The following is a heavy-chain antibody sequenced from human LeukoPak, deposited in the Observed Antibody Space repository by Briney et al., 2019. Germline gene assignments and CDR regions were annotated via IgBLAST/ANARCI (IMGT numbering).Heavy chain of an antibody. CDR1: GGSISSGGYY. CDR3: AREGVGATYYYYYMDV. Sequence: PSETLSLTCTVSGGSISSGGYYWSWIRQPPGKGLEWIGYIYHSGSTYYNPSLKSRVTISVDRSKNQFSLKLSSVTAADTAVYYCAREGVGATYYYYYMDVWGKGTTVTVSS. J-gene: IGHJ6*03. CDR2: IYHSGST. V-gene: IGHV4-30-2*01. D-gene: IGHD1-26*01.